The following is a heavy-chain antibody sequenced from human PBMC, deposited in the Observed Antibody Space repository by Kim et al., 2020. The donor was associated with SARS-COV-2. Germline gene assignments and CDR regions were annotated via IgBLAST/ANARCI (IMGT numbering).Heavy chain of an antibody. J-gene: IGHJ4*02. Sequence: GGSLRLSCVASGFTFSSYAMSWVRQAPGKGLEWVSAISGSGGSTYYADSVKGRFTISRDNSKNTLYLQMNSLRAEDTAVYYCAKEATRWLQYSSGYFDYWGQGTLVTVSS. CDR1: GFTFSSYA. CDR2: ISGSGGST. D-gene: IGHD5-12*01. CDR3: AKEATRWLQYSSGYFDY. V-gene: IGHV3-23*01.